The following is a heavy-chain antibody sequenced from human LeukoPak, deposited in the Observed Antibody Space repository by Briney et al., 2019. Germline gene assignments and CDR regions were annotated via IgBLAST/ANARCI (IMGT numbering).Heavy chain of an antibody. CDR2: IYHSGST. Sequence: PSETLSLTCAVSGGSISSSNWWSWVRQPPGKGLEWIGEIYHSGSTNYNPSLKSRVTISVDKSKNQFSLKLSSVTAADTAVHYCASSRSQGPGFFDYWGQGTLVTVSS. J-gene: IGHJ4*02. D-gene: IGHD3-10*01. CDR3: ASSRSQGPGFFDY. V-gene: IGHV4-4*02. CDR1: GGSISSSNW.